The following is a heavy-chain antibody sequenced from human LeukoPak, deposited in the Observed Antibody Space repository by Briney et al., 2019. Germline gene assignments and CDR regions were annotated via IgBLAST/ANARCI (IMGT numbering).Heavy chain of an antibody. V-gene: IGHV4-59*12. CDR3: ARGLGGQNDY. CDR1: GGSISSYY. J-gene: IGHJ4*02. D-gene: IGHD2-15*01. Sequence: SETLSLTCTVSGGSISSYYWSWIRQPPGKGLEWIGYIYHSGSTYYNPSLKSQVTISVDRSKNQFSLKLSSVTAADTAVYYCARGLGGQNDYWGQGTLVTVSS. CDR2: IYHSGST.